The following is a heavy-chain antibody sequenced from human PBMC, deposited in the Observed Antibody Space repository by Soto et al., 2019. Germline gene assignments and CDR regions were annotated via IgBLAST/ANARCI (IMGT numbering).Heavy chain of an antibody. D-gene: IGHD6-6*01. CDR3: EYVGIAAHPHP. CDR2: MIPIFGTA. V-gene: IGHV1-69*13. J-gene: IGHJ5*02. Sequence: SVKVSCKASGGTFSSYALSWVRQAPGHGLVWMGGMIPIFGTANYAQKFQGRVTITADEPTTTRGMELSSLXSQHRAVYYCEYVGIAAHPHPCGQGTVVTVSS. CDR1: GGTFSSYA.